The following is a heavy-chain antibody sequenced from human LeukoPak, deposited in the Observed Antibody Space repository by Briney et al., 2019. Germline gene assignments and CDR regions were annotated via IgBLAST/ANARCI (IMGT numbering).Heavy chain of an antibody. J-gene: IGHJ4*02. V-gene: IGHV1-69*05. Sequence: EASVKVSCKASGGTFSSYAISWVRQAPGQGLEWMGGIIPIFGTANYAQKFQGRVTMTRNTSISTAYMELSSLRSEDTAVYYCARGSHYYDSSGYYYDFDYWGQGTLVTVSS. CDR3: ARGSHYYDSSGYYYDFDY. CDR1: GGTFSSYA. D-gene: IGHD3-22*01. CDR2: IIPIFGTA.